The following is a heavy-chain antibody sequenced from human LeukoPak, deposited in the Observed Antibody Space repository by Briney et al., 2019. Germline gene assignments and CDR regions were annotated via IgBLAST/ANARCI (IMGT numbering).Heavy chain of an antibody. V-gene: IGHV4-4*02. CDR3: AKEIVGAPTPGAY. D-gene: IGHD1-26*01. CDR2: VHKSGST. J-gene: IGHJ4*02. CDR1: TDSITSNW. Sequence: SETLSLTCAVSTDSITSNWWSWVRQPPGKGLEWIGEVHKSGSTNYYPSLQSRVTISIDKSKNQIALELASVTAADTAVYYCAKEIVGAPTPGAYWGQGILVTVSS.